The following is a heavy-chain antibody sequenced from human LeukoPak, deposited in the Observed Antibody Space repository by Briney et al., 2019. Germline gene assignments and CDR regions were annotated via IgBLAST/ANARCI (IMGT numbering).Heavy chain of an antibody. V-gene: IGHV4-61*05. D-gene: IGHD2-2*01. CDR3: ARHYCSSTSCNRNFDY. CDR1: GGSISSSSYS. CDR2: IYYSGST. Sequence: SETLSLTCTVSGGSISSSSYSWSWIRQPPGKGLEWIGYIYYSGSTNYNPSLKSRVTISVDTSKNQFSLKLSSVTAADTAVYYCARHYCSSTSCNRNFDYWGQGTLVTVSS. J-gene: IGHJ4*02.